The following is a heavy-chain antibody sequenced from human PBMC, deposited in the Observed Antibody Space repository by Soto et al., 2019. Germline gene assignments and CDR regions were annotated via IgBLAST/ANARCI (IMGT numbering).Heavy chain of an antibody. V-gene: IGHV1-3*01. Sequence: QVQLVQSGAEVKKPGASVKVSCKASGYTCTSSAMHWVRQAPGQRLEWMGWINAGNGNTKDSQKFQGRVTITRDTSASTAYMELSRLRAEDTAVYYCARWMLTMGRGGLLKGHAFDIWGQGTMVPVSS. J-gene: IGHJ3*02. CDR3: ARWMLTMGRGGLLKGHAFDI. D-gene: IGHD3-10*01. CDR2: INAGNGNT. CDR1: GYTCTSSA.